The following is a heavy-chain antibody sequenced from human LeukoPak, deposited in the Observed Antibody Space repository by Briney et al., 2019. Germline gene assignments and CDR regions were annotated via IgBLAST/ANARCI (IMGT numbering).Heavy chain of an antibody. CDR1: GGTFISYA. D-gene: IGHD6-19*01. J-gene: IGHJ6*03. CDR3: ARGSGWSYYMDV. V-gene: IGHV1-69*01. CDR2: IIPIFGTA. Sequence: SSVKVSCKASGGTFISYAISWVRQAPGPGLEWMGGIIPIFGTANYAQKFQGRVTITADESTNTAYMELSSLRSEDTAVYYCARGSGWSYYMDVWVKGTTVTVSS.